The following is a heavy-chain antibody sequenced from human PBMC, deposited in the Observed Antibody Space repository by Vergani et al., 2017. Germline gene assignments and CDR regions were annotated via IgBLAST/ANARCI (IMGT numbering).Heavy chain of an antibody. CDR2: ISSSSSYI. J-gene: IGHJ4*02. CDR3: AREGQYGGIAFDY. D-gene: IGHD6-13*01. Sequence: EVQLVESGGGLVKPGGSLRLSCAASGFTFSSYSMNWDRQAPGKGLEWVSSISSSSSYIYYADSVKGRFTISRDNAKNSLYLQMNSLRAEDTAVYYCAREGQYGGIAFDYWGQGTLVTVSS. V-gene: IGHV3-21*01. CDR1: GFTFSSYS.